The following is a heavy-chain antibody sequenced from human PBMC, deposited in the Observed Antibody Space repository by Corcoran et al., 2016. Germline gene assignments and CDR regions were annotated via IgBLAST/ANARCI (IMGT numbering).Heavy chain of an antibody. Sequence: QLQLQESGPGLVQPAATMSLTCTVSGGSISSTNYHWDRYRQHPGQGLEWIASIHYSGSTHYSPSLDSQVTISVDTSNKQFSLKRTSVTAADTALCHSARDPGYWGQGTLVTVSS. D-gene: IGHD3-22*01. V-gene: IGHV4-39*07. CDR1: GGSISSTNYH. CDR3: ARDPGY. CDR2: IHYSGST. J-gene: IGHJ4*02.